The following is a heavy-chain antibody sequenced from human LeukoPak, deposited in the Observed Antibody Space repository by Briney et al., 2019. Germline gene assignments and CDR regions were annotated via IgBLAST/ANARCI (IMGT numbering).Heavy chain of an antibody. D-gene: IGHD3-10*01. CDR1: GGTFSSYA. J-gene: IGHJ4*02. CDR3: ARVRIGSGTIFGEFDY. Sequence: GSSVKVSCKASGGTFSSYAMHWVRQAPGQRLEWMGWINAGNGNTKYSQKFQGRVTITRDTSVSTAYMELSSLRSEDTAVYYCARVRIGSGTIFGEFDYWGQGTLVTVSS. CDR2: INAGNGNT. V-gene: IGHV1-3*01.